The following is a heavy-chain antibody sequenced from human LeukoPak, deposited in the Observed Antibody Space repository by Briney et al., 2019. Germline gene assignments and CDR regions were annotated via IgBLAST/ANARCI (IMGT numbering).Heavy chain of an antibody. Sequence: PGGSLRLSCAASGFTLSSYSMSWVRQAPGKGREWVSVIGGSGGSTYYADSVKGGFTISRDNSKNTLYLQMNSLRAEDTAVYYCAKAPNGDYGGNGFDPWGQGTLVTVSS. CDR3: AKAPNGDYGGNGFDP. D-gene: IGHD4-17*01. J-gene: IGHJ5*02. V-gene: IGHV3-23*01. CDR1: GFTLSSYS. CDR2: IGGSGGST.